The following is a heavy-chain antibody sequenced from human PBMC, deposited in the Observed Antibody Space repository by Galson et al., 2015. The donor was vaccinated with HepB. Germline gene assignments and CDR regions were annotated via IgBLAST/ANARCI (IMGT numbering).Heavy chain of an antibody. D-gene: IGHD1-26*01. CDR3: ARYSGSYWVRTYYFDY. CDR1: GFTFSSYS. J-gene: IGHJ4*02. CDR2: ISSSSSTI. V-gene: IGHV3-48*01. Sequence: SLRLSCAASGFTFSSYSMNWVRQAPGKGLEWVSYISSSSSTIYYADSVKGRFTISRDNAKNSLYLQMNSLRAEDTAVYYCARYSGSYWVRTYYFDYWGQGTLVTVSS.